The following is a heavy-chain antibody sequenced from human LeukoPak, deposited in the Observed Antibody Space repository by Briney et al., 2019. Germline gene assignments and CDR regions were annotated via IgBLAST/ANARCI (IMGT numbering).Heavy chain of an antibody. CDR1: GFSLTTNKMC. J-gene: IGHJ4*02. V-gene: IGHV2-70*11. CDR3: ARIIAGPDYFDY. CDR2: VDWDDDK. D-gene: IGHD2-21*01. Sequence: SGPTLVNPTQTLTLTCTFSGFSLTTNKMCVSWIRQPPGKALEWLARVDWDDDKYYCTSLRTRLTISKDTSKNQVVLTMTNMDPVDTATYYCARIIAGPDYFDYWGQGTLVTVSS.